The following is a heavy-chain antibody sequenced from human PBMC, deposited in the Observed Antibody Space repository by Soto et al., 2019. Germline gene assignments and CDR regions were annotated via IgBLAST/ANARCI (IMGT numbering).Heavy chain of an antibody. CDR1: GGSISSSSYY. CDR3: ASAAAGHDAFDI. D-gene: IGHD6-13*01. J-gene: IGHJ3*02. Sequence: PWETLALTCTVSGGSISSSSYYWGWIRQPPGKGLEWIGSIYHSGSTNYNPSLKSRVTISVDKSKNQFSLKLSSVTAADTAVYYCASAAAGHDAFDIWGQGTMVTVSS. CDR2: IYHSGST. V-gene: IGHV4-39*07.